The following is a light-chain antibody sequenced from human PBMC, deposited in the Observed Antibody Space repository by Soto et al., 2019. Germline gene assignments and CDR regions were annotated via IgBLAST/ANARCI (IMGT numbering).Light chain of an antibody. CDR2: WAS. Sequence: DIVMTQSPDSLAVSLGERATINCKSSQSFLYSSNNNNYLAWYQQKPGQPPKLLIYWASTRESGVPDRFSGSGSGTDFTLTISRLQAEDVAVYYCQQYYSPPRTFGGGTKVEIK. V-gene: IGKV4-1*01. J-gene: IGKJ4*01. CDR3: QQYYSPPRT. CDR1: QSFLYSSNNNNY.